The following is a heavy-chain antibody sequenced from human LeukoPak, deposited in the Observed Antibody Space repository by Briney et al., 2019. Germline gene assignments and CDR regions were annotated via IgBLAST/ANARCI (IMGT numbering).Heavy chain of an antibody. D-gene: IGHD1-1*01. Sequence: SETLSLTCTVSGGSISSGVYYWSWIRQPPGKGLEWIGYIYYSGSTYYNPSLKSRVTISVDTSKNQFSLKLSSVTAADTAVYYCARDWKPDYYYGMDVWGQGTTVTVSS. CDR2: IYYSGST. V-gene: IGHV4-30-4*01. CDR1: GGSISSGVYY. CDR3: ARDWKPDYYYGMDV. J-gene: IGHJ6*02.